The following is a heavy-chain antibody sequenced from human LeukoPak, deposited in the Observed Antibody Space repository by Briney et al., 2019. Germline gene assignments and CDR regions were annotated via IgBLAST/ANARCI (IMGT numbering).Heavy chain of an antibody. J-gene: IGHJ5*02. Sequence: SETLSLTGTVSGGSISRYYWSWIRQPPGKGLEWIGYTYYIGSPNYNPSLKSRVTISVDTSKSQFSLKLSSVTAADTAMYYCARSNGWYSDWFDPWGQGTLVTVSS. V-gene: IGHV4-59*01. CDR2: TYYIGSP. D-gene: IGHD6-19*01. CDR3: ARSNGWYSDWFDP. CDR1: GGSISRYY.